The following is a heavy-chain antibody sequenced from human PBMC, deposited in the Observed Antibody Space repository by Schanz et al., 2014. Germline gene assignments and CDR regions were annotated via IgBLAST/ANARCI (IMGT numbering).Heavy chain of an antibody. J-gene: IGHJ4*02. CDR2: INLDGSGK. Sequence: EVQLVESGGGLVQPGGSLRLSCAASGFTFTNYWMTWVRQAPGKGLEWVANINLDGSGKIYLGSVRGRFAISRDDAQNSVYLQMNSLRAEDTAVYYCARPIYDLWSGSFDYWGQGTLVTVSS. CDR3: ARPIYDLWSGSFDY. CDR1: GFTFTNYW. V-gene: IGHV3-7*01. D-gene: IGHD3-3*01.